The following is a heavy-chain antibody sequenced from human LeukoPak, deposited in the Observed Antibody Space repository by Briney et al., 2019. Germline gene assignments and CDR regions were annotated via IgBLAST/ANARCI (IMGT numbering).Heavy chain of an antibody. J-gene: IGHJ4*02. Sequence: GGSLRLSCAASGFTFSSYAMSWVRQAPGKGLEWVGRIKSKTDGGTTDYAAPVKGRFTISRDDPKNTLYLQMNSLKTEDTAVYYCTTEYPEITMVRGVISSYWGQGTLVTVSS. V-gene: IGHV3-15*01. CDR3: TTEYPEITMVRGVISSY. CDR2: IKSKTDGGTT. CDR1: GFTFSSYA. D-gene: IGHD3-10*01.